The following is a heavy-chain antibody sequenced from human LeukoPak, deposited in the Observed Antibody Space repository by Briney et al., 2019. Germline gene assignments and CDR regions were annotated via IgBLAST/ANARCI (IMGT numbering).Heavy chain of an antibody. CDR2: IYYSGST. J-gene: IGHJ4*02. CDR1: GGSISSGDYY. V-gene: IGHV4-30-4*01. Sequence: TSETLSLTCTVSGGSISSGDYYWSWIRQPPGKGLEWIGYIYYSGSTYYNPSLKSRVTMSVDTSKNQFSLKLSSVTAADTAVYYCARAQKTYYYDSSGYYVAYWGQGTLVTVSS. CDR3: ARAQKTYYYDSSGYYVAY. D-gene: IGHD3-22*01.